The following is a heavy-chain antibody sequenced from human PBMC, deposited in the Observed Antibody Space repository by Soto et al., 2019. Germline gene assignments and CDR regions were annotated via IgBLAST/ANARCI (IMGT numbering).Heavy chain of an antibody. D-gene: IGHD3-22*01. J-gene: IGHJ3*02. Sequence: QVQLVQSGAEVKKPGASVKVSCKASGYTFTSYVISWVRQAPGQGLEWVGWISAYNGNTNYAQKLPGRVTMTTDTSTSTAYMELRSLRSDDTAVYYCARTPYYYDSSGHRPDAFDIWGQGTMVTVSS. V-gene: IGHV1-18*01. CDR2: ISAYNGNT. CDR3: ARTPYYYDSSGHRPDAFDI. CDR1: GYTFTSYV.